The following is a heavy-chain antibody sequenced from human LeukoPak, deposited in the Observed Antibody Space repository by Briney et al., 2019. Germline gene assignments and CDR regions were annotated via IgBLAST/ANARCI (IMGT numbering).Heavy chain of an antibody. CDR2: ISGSGGST. CDR1: GITFSSYA. CDR3: AKDSAYYDILTGYYLHFDY. V-gene: IGHV3-23*01. J-gene: IGHJ4*02. Sequence: GSLRLSCASSGITFSSYAMSWVRPAPGKGLGWVSAISGSGGSTYYADSVKGRVTISRDNSKNTLYLQMNSLRAEDTAVYYCAKDSAYYDILTGYYLHFDYWGQGTLVTVSS. D-gene: IGHD3-9*01.